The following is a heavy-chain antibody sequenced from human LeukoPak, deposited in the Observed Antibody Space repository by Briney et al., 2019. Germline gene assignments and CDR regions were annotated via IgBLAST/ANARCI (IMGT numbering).Heavy chain of an antibody. J-gene: IGHJ4*02. D-gene: IGHD5-12*01. CDR3: ARVESRWLLV. Sequence: SETLSLTCAVYGGSFSGYYWSWIRQPPGKGLEWIGEINHSGSTNYNPSLKSRVTISVDTSKNQFSLKLSSVTAADTAVYYCARVESRWLLVWGQGTLVTVSS. CDR2: INHSGST. V-gene: IGHV4-34*01. CDR1: GGSFSGYY.